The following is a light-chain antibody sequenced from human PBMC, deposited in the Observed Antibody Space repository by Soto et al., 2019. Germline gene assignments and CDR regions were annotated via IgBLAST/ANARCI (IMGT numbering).Light chain of an antibody. J-gene: IGKJ5*01. CDR3: QQYGSSPLT. V-gene: IGKV3-20*01. CDR1: QSVSSY. CDR2: RAS. Sequence: EIVLTKSPATLSLSPGERATLSCRASQSVSSYLAWYQQKPGQAPKVLIYRASSRATGIPDRFSGSGSGTDFTLTISRLEPEDFAVYYCQQYGSSPLTFGQGTRLEI.